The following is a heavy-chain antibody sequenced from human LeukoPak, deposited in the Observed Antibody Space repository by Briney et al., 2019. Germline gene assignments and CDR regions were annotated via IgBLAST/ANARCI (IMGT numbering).Heavy chain of an antibody. CDR1: GFTFNNYG. CDR3: AKDSASYYIDV. Sequence: GGSLRLSCAASGFTFNNYGMHWVRQAPGKGLEWVAFIRYNGNNQYYADSVKGRFTISRDNSKNTLYLQMNSLKGDDTAVYYCAKDSASYYIDVWGKGTTVIISS. D-gene: IGHD3-10*01. J-gene: IGHJ6*03. V-gene: IGHV3-30*02. CDR2: IRYNGNNQ.